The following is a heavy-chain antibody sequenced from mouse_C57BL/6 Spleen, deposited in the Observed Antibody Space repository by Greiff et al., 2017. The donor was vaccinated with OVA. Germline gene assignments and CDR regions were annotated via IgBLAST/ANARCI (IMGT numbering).Heavy chain of an antibody. Sequence: SGAELVRPGASVTLSCKASGYTFTDYEMHWVKQTPVHGLEWIGAIDPETGGTAYNQKFKGKAILTADKSSSTAYMELRSLTSEDSAVYYCTRRGTTVVAHFDYWGQGTTLTVSS. CDR2: IDPETGGT. D-gene: IGHD1-1*01. CDR1: GYTFTDYE. CDR3: TRRGTTVVAHFDY. J-gene: IGHJ2*01. V-gene: IGHV1-15*01.